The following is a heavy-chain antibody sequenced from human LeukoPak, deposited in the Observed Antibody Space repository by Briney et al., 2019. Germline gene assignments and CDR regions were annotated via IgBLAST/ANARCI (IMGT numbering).Heavy chain of an antibody. CDR2: INHSGNT. J-gene: IGHJ4*02. V-gene: IGHV4-38-2*02. CDR1: GYSISSGYY. D-gene: IGHD6-19*01. Sequence: SETLSLTCTVSGYSISSGYYWGWIRQPPGKGLDWIGRINHSGNTYYNPSLRIPVTRSAATSTNHFSLKRRPATAADTALYSCAKGIPVAGLSGFYFDCWGQGTLVTVSS. CDR3: AKGIPVAGLSGFYFDC.